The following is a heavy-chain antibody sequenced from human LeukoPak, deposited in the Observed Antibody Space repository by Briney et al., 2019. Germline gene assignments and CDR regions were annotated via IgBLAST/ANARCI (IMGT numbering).Heavy chain of an antibody. D-gene: IGHD3-16*01. CDR1: GYTFTSYD. CDR2: MNPNSGNT. V-gene: IGHV1-8*01. J-gene: IGHJ4*02. CDR3: ARGASGIMITFGGVDY. Sequence: GASVKVSCKASGYTFTSYDINWVRQATGQGLEWMGWMNPNSGNTGYAQKFQGRVTMTRNTSISTAYMELSSLRSEDTAVYYCARGASGIMITFGGVDYWGQGTLVTVSS.